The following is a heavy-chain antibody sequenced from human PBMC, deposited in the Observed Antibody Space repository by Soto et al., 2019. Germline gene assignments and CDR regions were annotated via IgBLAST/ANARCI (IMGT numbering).Heavy chain of an antibody. Sequence: QTLSLTCAISGDSVSSNNVAWNWIRQSPSRGLEWLGRTYYRSKWYHDYAVSVKSRISINPDTSKNQFSLQLNYVTPEDTAVYYCASGGLGIILIATRDDDFDCSGQATMVT. D-gene: IGHD2-21*01. CDR3: ASGGLGIILIATRDDDFDC. CDR1: GDSVSSNNVA. CDR2: TYYRSKWYH. J-gene: IGHJ3*01. V-gene: IGHV6-1*01.